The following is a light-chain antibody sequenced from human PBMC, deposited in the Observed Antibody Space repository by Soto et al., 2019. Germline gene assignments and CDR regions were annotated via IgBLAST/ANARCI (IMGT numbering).Light chain of an antibody. J-gene: IGKJ5*01. V-gene: IGKV3-20*01. Sequence: EILMTQSPATLSVSPGERATLSCRASQSININLAWYQQRPGQAPRLLIYGASTRAPSIPARFSGSGSGTDFSLTISRLEPEDFAVYYCQQYGSSPITFGQGTRLEIK. CDR2: GAS. CDR1: QSININ. CDR3: QQYGSSPIT.